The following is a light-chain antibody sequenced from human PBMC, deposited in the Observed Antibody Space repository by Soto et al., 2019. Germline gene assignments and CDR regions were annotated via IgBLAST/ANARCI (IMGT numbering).Light chain of an antibody. Sequence: AIQMTQSPSSLSASVGDRVTITCRASQGMRDDLSWYQQRPGTAPKILIYAASSLHSGVPSRFSGSGSGTDFTLTISSLQPEDFATYYCLQDYIYPWTFGQGTKVEIK. CDR2: AAS. CDR1: QGMRDD. CDR3: LQDYIYPWT. V-gene: IGKV1-6*01. J-gene: IGKJ1*01.